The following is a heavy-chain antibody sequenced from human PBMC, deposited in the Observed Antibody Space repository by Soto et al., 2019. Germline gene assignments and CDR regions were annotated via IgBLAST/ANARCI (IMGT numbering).Heavy chain of an antibody. V-gene: IGHV1-69*06. CDR1: GGTFSSYA. CDR2: IIPIFGTA. D-gene: IGHD6-6*01. CDR3: ARDILLGSSSSYFDY. Sequence: GASVKVSCKASGGTFSSYAISWVRQAPGQGLEWMGGIIPIFGTANYAQKFQGRVTITADKSTSTAYMELSSLRSEDTAVYYCARDILLGSSSSYFDYWGQGTLVTVSS. J-gene: IGHJ4*02.